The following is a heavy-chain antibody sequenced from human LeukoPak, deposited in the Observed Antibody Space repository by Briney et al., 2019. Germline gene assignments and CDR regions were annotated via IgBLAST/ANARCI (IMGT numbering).Heavy chain of an antibody. CDR2: INHSGST. J-gene: IGHJ4*02. CDR3: ARRRGFRVLRYFDWLGHYFDY. CDR1: GGSFSGYY. D-gene: IGHD3-9*01. V-gene: IGHV4-34*01. Sequence: SETLSLTCAVYGGSFSGYYWSWIRQPPGKGLEWIGEINHSGSTNYNPSLKSRVTISVDTSKNQFSLKLSSVTAADTAVYYCARRRGFRVLRYFDWLGHYFDYWGQGTLVTVSS.